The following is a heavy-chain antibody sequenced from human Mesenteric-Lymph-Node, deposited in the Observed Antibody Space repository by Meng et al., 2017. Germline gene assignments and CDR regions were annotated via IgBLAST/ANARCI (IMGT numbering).Heavy chain of an antibody. CDR3: ARVGWRQWSFDL. V-gene: IGHV4-30-4*01. J-gene: IGHJ2*01. CDR1: GGSISSGDYS. D-gene: IGHD5-18*01. CDR2: IYYRGST. Sequence: VSGPGRVTPPLTLPFTGTVSGGSISSGDYSWSCIRQPPGKGLELIGHIYYRGSTSYNPSLKSRVTISVDTSNNQFSLKLSSVTAADTAVYYCARVGWRQWSFDLWGRGTLVTVSS.